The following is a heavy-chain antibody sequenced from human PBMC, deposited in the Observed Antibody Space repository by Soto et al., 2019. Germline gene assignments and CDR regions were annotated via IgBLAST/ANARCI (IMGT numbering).Heavy chain of an antibody. Sequence: GASVKVSCKASGYTFTSYYIHWVRQAPGQGLEWMGIINPSGGSTTYSQKFQGRVTITRDTSASTAYMELSSLRSEDTAVYYCARDPSSGWYYFDYWGQGTLVTVSS. J-gene: IGHJ4*02. CDR2: INPSGGST. CDR1: GYTFTSYY. V-gene: IGHV1-46*01. D-gene: IGHD6-19*01. CDR3: ARDPSSGWYYFDY.